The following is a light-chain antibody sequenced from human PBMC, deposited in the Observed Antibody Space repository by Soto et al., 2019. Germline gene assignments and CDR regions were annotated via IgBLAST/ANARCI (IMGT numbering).Light chain of an antibody. CDR1: ESIISW. Sequence: DIQRTQSPSTLSASVGDRVTITCRASESIISWLAWYQQKPGKAPNVLIYKASSLQSWVPSRFSSSGSGTEFTLTISSLQPDDFATYYCQQYNSYPFTFGPGTKVDIK. J-gene: IGKJ3*01. CDR2: KAS. V-gene: IGKV1-5*03. CDR3: QQYNSYPFT.